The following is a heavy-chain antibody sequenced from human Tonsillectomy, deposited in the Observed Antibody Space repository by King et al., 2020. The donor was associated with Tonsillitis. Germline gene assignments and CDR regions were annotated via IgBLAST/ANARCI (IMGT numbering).Heavy chain of an antibody. Sequence: VQLVESGGGLVKPGGSLRLSCAASGFTFSSYSMNWVRQAPGKGLEWVSSINSNSYIYYADSVKGRFTISRENAKNSLYLQMNSLRAEDTAVYYCAREGGYCSSTSCRWFDPWGQGTLVTVSS. D-gene: IGHD2-2*01. CDR2: INSNSYI. V-gene: IGHV3-21*01. CDR1: GFTFSSYS. J-gene: IGHJ5*02. CDR3: AREGGYCSSTSCRWFDP.